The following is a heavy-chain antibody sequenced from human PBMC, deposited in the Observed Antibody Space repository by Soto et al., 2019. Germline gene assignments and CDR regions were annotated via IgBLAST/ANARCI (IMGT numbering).Heavy chain of an antibody. D-gene: IGHD6-13*01. CDR2: IWYDGSNK. V-gene: IGHV3-33*01. J-gene: IGHJ6*02. CDR1: GFTFSSYG. Sequence: QVQLVESGGGVVQPGRSLRLSCAASGFTFSSYGMHWVRQAPGKGLEWVAVIWYDGSNKYYAHSVKGRFTISRDNSKNTLYLQMTSLRAEDTAVYYCATVRAAALSGYGMDVWGQGTTVTVSS. CDR3: ATVRAAALSGYGMDV.